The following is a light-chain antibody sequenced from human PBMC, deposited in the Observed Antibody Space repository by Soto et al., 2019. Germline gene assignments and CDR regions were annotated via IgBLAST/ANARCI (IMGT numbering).Light chain of an antibody. CDR3: QQSYSTLT. V-gene: IGKV3-15*01. Sequence: EIVMTQSPATLSVSPGERATLSCRASQSVSSNLAWYKQKPGQAPRLLIYGASTRATGIPARFSGSGSGTDFTLTISSLQPEDFATYYCQQSYSTLTFGGGTKVDIK. CDR1: QSVSSN. CDR2: GAS. J-gene: IGKJ4*01.